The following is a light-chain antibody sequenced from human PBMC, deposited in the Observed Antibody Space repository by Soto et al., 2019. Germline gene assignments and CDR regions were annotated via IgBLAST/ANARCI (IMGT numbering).Light chain of an antibody. CDR3: SSYTTSSTVV. CDR2: EVS. CDR1: SSDVGGYIY. J-gene: IGLJ2*01. Sequence: SVLTQPASVSGSPGQSITISCAGSSSDVGGYIYVSWYQQHPGKAPKVMIYEVSNRPSGVSNRFSGSKSGNTASLTISGLQTEDEADYYCSSYTTSSTVVFGGGTKLTVL. V-gene: IGLV2-14*01.